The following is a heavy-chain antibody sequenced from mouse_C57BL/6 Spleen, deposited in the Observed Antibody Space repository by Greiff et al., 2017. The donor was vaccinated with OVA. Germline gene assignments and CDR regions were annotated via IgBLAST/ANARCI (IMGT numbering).Heavy chain of an antibody. CDR2: IDPSDSYT. Sequence: VQLQQSGAELVMPGASVKLSCKASGYTFTSYWMHWVKQRPGQGLEWIGEIDPSDSYTNYNQKFKGKSTLTVDKSSSTAYMQLSSLTSEDSAVYYCARSMGTGYFDVWGTGTTVTVSS. J-gene: IGHJ1*03. CDR1: GYTFTSYW. CDR3: ARSMGTGYFDV. V-gene: IGHV1-69*01. D-gene: IGHD3-3*01.